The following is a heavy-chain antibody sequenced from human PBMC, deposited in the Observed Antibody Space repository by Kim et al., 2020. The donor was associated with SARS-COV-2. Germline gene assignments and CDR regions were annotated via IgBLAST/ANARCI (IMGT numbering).Heavy chain of an antibody. V-gene: IGHV3-21*01. J-gene: IGHJ4*02. CDR1: GFTFSSYS. D-gene: IGHD5-18*01. Sequence: GGSLRLSCAASGFTFSSYSMNWVRQAPGKGLEWVSSISSSSSYIYYADSVKGRFTISRDNAKNSLYLQMNSLRAEDTAVYYCARGRPLRGYGYGLDYWGQATLLTVSS. CDR2: ISSSSSYI. CDR3: ARGRPLRGYGYGLDY.